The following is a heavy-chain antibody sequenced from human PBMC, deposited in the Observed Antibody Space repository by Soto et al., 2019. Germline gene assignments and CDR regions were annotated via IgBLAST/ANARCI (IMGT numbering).Heavy chain of an antibody. CDR2: IKTNIDGGRI. CDR1: GFTFSNGW. Sequence: GGSLRLSCEGAGFTFSNGWMTWVCQAPGKGLEWGGRIKTNIDGGRIDYAAPVKGRFTISRDDSKNTLYLQMNSLKTEDTGVYYCTTNSVTDFYYYGMEVWGLGTTVTVS. V-gene: IGHV3-15*01. J-gene: IGHJ6*02. CDR3: TTNSVTDFYYYGMEV.